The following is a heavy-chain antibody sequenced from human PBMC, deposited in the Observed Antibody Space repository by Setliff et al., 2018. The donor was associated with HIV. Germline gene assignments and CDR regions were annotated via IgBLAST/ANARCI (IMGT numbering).Heavy chain of an antibody. CDR2: SGNGGII. V-gene: IGHV3-23*01. D-gene: IGHD3-10*01. Sequence: ETLSLTCTVSGGSITTDPYFWGWIRQPPGKGLEWVSTSGNGGIIVYTDSVKGRFTMSRDNSKNTLFLVLTSLRPEDTAVYYCAKQVSGYFDYWGQGTLVTVSS. J-gene: IGHJ4*02. CDR3: AKQVSGYFDY. CDR1: GGSITTDPYF.